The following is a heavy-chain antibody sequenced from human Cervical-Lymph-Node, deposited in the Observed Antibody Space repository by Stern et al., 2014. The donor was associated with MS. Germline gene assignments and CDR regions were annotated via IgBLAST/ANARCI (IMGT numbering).Heavy chain of an antibody. CDR3: ARLPLN. J-gene: IGHJ4*02. Sequence: EVQLVESGEGLVQPRGSLRLSCTYSGFSFSTHCVGLVRLAPGKGLDWGCRTVNKADGSTTAYATPDKGSFTISTHDSQHSVYIQMNNLKIDDTAVYYCARLPLNWGQGTLVTVSS. CDR2: TVNKADGSTT. CDR1: GFSFSTHC. V-gene: IGHV3-72*01.